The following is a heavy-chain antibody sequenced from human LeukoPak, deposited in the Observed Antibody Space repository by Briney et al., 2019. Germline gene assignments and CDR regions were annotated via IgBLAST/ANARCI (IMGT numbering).Heavy chain of an antibody. Sequence: SETLSLTCAVFGGSFSGYHWTWIRQPPGKGLGWIGEIHRSGSTNYNPSLQSRVTISVDTSKDQFSLKLRSVTAADTAVYYCAREGTYTSTSYFFDYWGQGALVTVSS. V-gene: IGHV4-34*01. CDR2: IHRSGST. CDR1: GGSFSGYH. CDR3: AREGTYTSTSYFFDY. J-gene: IGHJ4*02. D-gene: IGHD6-13*01.